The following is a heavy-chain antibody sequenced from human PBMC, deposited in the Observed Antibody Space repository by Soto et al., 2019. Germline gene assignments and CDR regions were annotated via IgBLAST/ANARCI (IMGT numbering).Heavy chain of an antibody. CDR1: GDSISSGGYF. CDR2: IYYSGST. J-gene: IGHJ4*02. V-gene: IGHV4-31*03. CDR3: ARGPGI. Sequence: QVQLQESGPGLVKPSQTLSLTCTVSGDSISSGGYFWNWIRQHPGKGLEWIGYIYYSGSTDYNPSRKSRVTISVDTSKNQFSLKLSSVTAADTAVYYCARGPGIWGQGTLVTVSS.